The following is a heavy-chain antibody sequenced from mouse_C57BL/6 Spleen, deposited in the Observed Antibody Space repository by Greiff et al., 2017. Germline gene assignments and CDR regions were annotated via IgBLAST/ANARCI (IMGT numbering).Heavy chain of an antibody. Sequence: VQLQQSGTDLVKPGASVTLSCTASGYSFTSYWMHWVQQRPGHGLEWIGYINPSNGGTNYTDKFNSKATLTVDKSSITDYMQLSSLTSEDTAVYYCARSVPFYAMDDWGQGTSVTVSS. CDR1: GYSFTSYW. J-gene: IGHJ4*01. CDR2: INPSNGGT. V-gene: IGHV1-53*01. CDR3: ARSVPFYAMDD.